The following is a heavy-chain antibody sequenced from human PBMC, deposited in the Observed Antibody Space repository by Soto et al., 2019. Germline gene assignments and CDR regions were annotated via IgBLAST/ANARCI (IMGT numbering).Heavy chain of an antibody. CDR2: IIPIFGTA. J-gene: IGHJ3*02. D-gene: IGHD5-12*01. CDR3: ARASEHYIVATISIGFDI. CDR1: GGTFSSYA. Sequence: SVKVSCKASGGTFSSYAISWVRQAPGQGLEWMGGIIPIFGTANYAQKFKGRVTITADESTSTAYMELSSLRSEDTAVYYCARASEHYIVATISIGFDIWGQGTMVTVSS. V-gene: IGHV1-69*13.